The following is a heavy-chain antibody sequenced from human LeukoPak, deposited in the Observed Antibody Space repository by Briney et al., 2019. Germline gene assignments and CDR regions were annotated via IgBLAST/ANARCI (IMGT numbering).Heavy chain of an antibody. CDR3: AREGSGYENYYYYYGMDV. CDR2: INAGNGNT. Sequence: GASVKVSCKASGYTFTSYAMHWVRQAPGQRLEWMGWINAGNGNTKYSQKFQGRVTITRDTSASTAYMELSSLRSEDTAVYYCAREGSGYENYYYYYGMDVWGKGTTVTVSS. J-gene: IGHJ6*04. CDR1: GYTFTSYA. V-gene: IGHV1-3*01. D-gene: IGHD5-12*01.